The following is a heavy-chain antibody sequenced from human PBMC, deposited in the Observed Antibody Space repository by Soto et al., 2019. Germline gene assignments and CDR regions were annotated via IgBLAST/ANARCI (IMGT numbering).Heavy chain of an antibody. D-gene: IGHD1-26*01. CDR1: GYTFTGYY. J-gene: IGHJ4*02. V-gene: IGHV1-2*02. CDR2: INPNSGDT. Sequence: ASVKVSCKASGYTFTGYYMHWVRQAPGQGLEWMGWINPNSGDTNYAQKFQGRVTMTRDTSISTAYMELSRLRSDDTAVYYCARFQYSGSYYVADYWGQGTLVTVSS. CDR3: ARFQYSGSYYVADY.